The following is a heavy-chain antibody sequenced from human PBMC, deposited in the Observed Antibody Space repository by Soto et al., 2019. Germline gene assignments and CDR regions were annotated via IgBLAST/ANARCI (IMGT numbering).Heavy chain of an antibody. CDR1: GGPFRDYC. D-gene: IGHD2-8*01. CDR2: VNDGGST. Sequence: QVQLQQWGAGLLKPSETLSLTSAVFGGPFRDYCWSWFRQPQGKGQEWIGAVNDGGSTNYNPSLKSRVTMTVDTSNVQLSLKLICVTAGDTGVYYCGRAGGYCGSGVCYGVDFWGQGILVTVSS. V-gene: IGHV4-34*02. CDR3: GRAGGYCGSGVCYGVDF. J-gene: IGHJ4*02.